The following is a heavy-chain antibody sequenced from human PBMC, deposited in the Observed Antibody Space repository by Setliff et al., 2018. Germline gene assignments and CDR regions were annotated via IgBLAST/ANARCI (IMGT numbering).Heavy chain of an antibody. CDR1: GYSISSGYY. CDR3: ARSGDYGSGRLSP. V-gene: IGHV4-38-2*02. Sequence: TLSLTCTVSGYSISSGYYWGWIRQPPGKGLEWIGSIYHSGSTNYNPSLKSRVTISVDTSKNQFSLKLSSVTAADTAVYYCARSGDYGSGRLSPWGQGTLVTVSS. J-gene: IGHJ5*02. D-gene: IGHD3-10*01. CDR2: IYHSGST.